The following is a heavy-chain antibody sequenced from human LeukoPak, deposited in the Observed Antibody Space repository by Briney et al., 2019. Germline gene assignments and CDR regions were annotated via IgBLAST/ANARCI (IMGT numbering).Heavy chain of an antibody. V-gene: IGHV4-59*01. D-gene: IGHD4-17*01. J-gene: IGHJ4*02. CDR1: GGSISTYY. CDR3: ARTPATTWTNHFDY. CDR2: IYYSGST. Sequence: SETLSLTCTVSGGSISTYYWNWIRQFPGKGLEWIGYIYYSGSTNYNPSLKSRVTISVDTSKNESSLKLSSVTAADTAVYYCARTPATTWTNHFDYWGQGTLVTVSS.